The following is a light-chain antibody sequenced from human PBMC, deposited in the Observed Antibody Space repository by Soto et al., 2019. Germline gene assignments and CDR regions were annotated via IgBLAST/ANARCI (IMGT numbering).Light chain of an antibody. CDR2: LEGSGSY. V-gene: IGLV4-60*03. J-gene: IGLJ1*01. CDR1: SGHSSYI. Sequence: QPVLTQSSSASASLGPSVKLTCTLSSGHSSYIIAWHQQQPGKAPRYLMKLEGSGSYNKGSGVPDRFSGSSSGADRYLTISNLQSEDEADYYCETWDSNTRVFGTGTKVTVL. CDR3: ETWDSNTRV.